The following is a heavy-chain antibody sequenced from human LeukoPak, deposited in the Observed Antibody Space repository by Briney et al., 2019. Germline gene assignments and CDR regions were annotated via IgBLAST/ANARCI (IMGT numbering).Heavy chain of an antibody. CDR3: ARDLRSSGYFFDY. CDR1: GYTFTNYG. J-gene: IGHJ4*02. V-gene: IGHV1-18*01. D-gene: IGHD3-22*01. CDR2: ISGYNGNT. Sequence: ASVKVSCKASGYTFTNYGISWVRQAPGQGLEWMGWISGYNGNTIYAQNLQGRVTVTTDTSTSTAYMELRSLRSDDTAVYYCARDLRSSGYFFDYWGQGTLVTVSS.